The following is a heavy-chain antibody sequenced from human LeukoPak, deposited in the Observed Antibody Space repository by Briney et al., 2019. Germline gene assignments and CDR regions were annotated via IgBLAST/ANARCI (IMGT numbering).Heavy chain of an antibody. J-gene: IGHJ1*01. CDR1: GYTFTGYY. CDR2: INPNSGGT. D-gene: IGHD3-22*01. V-gene: IGHV1-2*02. Sequence: GASVKVSCKASGYTFTGYYMHWVRQAPGQGLEWMGWINPNSGGTNYAQKFQGRVTMTRDTSISTAYMALSRLRSDDTAVYYCARDGYYDSSGSAGFQHWGQGTLVTVSS. CDR3: ARDGYYDSSGSAGFQH.